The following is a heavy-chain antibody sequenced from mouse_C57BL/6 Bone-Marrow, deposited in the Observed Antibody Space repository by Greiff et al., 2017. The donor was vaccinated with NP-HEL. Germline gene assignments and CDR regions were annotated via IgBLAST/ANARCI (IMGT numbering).Heavy chain of an antibody. CDR1: GYTFTDHT. CDR3: ARSIWDCYFDV. V-gene: IGHV1-78*01. J-gene: IGHJ1*03. D-gene: IGHD1-1*02. Sequence: VQLQQSDAELVKPGASVKISCKVSGYTFTDHTIHWMKQRPEQGLEWIGSIYPRDGSTKYHEKFKGKATLTADKSTSTAYLQLNRLTSEDSAVYFCARSIWDCYFDVWGTGTTVTVSS. CDR2: IYPRDGST.